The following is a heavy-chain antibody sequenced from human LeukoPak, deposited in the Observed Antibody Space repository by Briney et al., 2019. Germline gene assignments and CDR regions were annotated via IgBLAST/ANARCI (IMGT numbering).Heavy chain of an antibody. D-gene: IGHD3-22*01. CDR1: GGTFSSYA. CDR2: IIPILGIA. CDR3: GSGYYDSSGYRDAFDI. Sequence: SVKVSCKASGGTFSSYAISWVRQAPGQGLEWMGRIIPILGIANYAQKFQGRVTITADKSTSTAYMELSSLRSEDTAVYYCGSGYYDSSGYRDAFDIWGQGTMVTVSS. V-gene: IGHV1-69*04. J-gene: IGHJ3*02.